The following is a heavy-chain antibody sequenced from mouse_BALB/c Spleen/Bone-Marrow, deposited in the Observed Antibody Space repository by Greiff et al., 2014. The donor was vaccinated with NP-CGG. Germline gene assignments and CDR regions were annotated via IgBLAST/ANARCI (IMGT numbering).Heavy chain of an antibody. CDR2: INPYNDYT. J-gene: IGHJ3*01. CDR3: ARHGSSYVRFAY. CDR1: GYTFTDYH. Sequence: VQLQQSGAELVGPGASVKISCKAFGYTFTDYHINWVKQRPGQGLDWIGYINPYNDYTNYNQKFKGKATLIVDKSSSTAYMELSSLTSEDSAVFYCARHGSSYVRFAYWGQGTLVTVSA. D-gene: IGHD1-1*01. V-gene: IGHV1S45*01.